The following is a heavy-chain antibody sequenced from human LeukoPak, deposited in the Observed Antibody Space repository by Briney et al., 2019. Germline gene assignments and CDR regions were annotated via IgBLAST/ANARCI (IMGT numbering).Heavy chain of an antibody. D-gene: IGHD2-2*01. V-gene: IGHV1-2*02. CDR1: GYTFTGYY. CDR3: ARGYCSSTSCNDAFDT. Sequence: ASVKVSCKASGYTFTGYYMHWVRQAPGQGLEWMGWINPNSGGTNYAQKFQGRVTMTRDTSISTAYMELSRLRSDDTAVHYCARGYCSSTSCNDAFDTWGQGTMVIVSS. J-gene: IGHJ3*02. CDR2: INPNSGGT.